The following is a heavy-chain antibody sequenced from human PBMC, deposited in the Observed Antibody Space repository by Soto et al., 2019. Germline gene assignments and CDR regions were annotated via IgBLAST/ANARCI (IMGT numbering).Heavy chain of an antibody. D-gene: IGHD6-19*01. V-gene: IGHV1-18*01. J-gene: IGHJ5*02. CDR3: ARSDSSGWSGLGWFDP. CDR2: ISAYNGNT. CDR1: GYTLTSYG. Sequence: QVQLLQSGAAVKKPGASVKVSCKASGYTLTSYGISWVRQAPGQGLEWMGWISAYNGNTNYAQKLQGRVTMTTDTSTSTAYMELRSLRSDDTAVYYCARSDSSGWSGLGWFDPWGQGTLVTVSS.